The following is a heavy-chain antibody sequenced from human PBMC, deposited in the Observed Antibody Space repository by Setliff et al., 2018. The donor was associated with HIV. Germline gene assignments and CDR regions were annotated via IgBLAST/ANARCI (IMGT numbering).Heavy chain of an antibody. Sequence: SETLSLTCTVSGGSISSYYWGWIRQPPGKGLEWIGSVYHTGSTYYNPSLKSRVTISVDTSKNQFSLTLNSVTAADTAVYYCARGSRQLTIFGVVFKTNYYFMDVWGKGTAVTVSS. CDR1: GGSISSYY. CDR3: ARGSRQLTIFGVVFKTNYYFMDV. CDR2: VYHTGST. J-gene: IGHJ6*03. D-gene: IGHD3-3*01. V-gene: IGHV4-39*07.